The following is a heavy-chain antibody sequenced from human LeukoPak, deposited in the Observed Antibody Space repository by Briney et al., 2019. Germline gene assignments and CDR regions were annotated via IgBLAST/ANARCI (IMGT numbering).Heavy chain of an antibody. CDR3: AKVGGVIAAAGNFDY. V-gene: IGHV3-23*01. CDR2: ISGSGGST. CDR1: VFSFSIDA. J-gene: IGHJ4*02. Sequence: GGCLRLSCAASVFSFSIDAMSWVRQAPGRGVEWGSAISGSGGSTYYADSVKGRFTISRDNSKNTLYLQMNSLRAEDTAVYYCAKVGGVIAAAGNFDYWGQGTLVTVSS. D-gene: IGHD6-13*01.